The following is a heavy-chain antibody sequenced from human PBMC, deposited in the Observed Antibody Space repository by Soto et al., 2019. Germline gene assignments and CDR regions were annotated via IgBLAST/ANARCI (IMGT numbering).Heavy chain of an antibody. D-gene: IGHD3-22*01. V-gene: IGHV3-30*04. J-gene: IGHJ2*01. Sequence: QVQLVESGGGVVQPGRSTRLSCAASGFPFSRYAMHWVRQSPGKGLEWVAAVSNDGSLRKYADSVKGRVTISRDGSKKSLCLQMSSLRSEGTGMYYCVREADSSGYQAGRYFDLWGRGTLVTVSS. CDR3: VREADSSGYQAGRYFDL. CDR1: GFPFSRYA. CDR2: VSNDGSLR.